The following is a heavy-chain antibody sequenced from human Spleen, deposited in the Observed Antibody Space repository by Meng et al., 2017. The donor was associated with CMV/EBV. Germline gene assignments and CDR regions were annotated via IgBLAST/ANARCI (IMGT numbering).Heavy chain of an antibody. CDR1: GYTFTGFN. CDR3: AAITGTSRENYYYYYGMDV. J-gene: IGHJ6*02. Sequence: ASVKVSCKASGYTFTGFNIHWVRQAPGQGLEWMGWINPYSGNTNYAQKFQDRVTMTRDTSISTAYMELSRLRSDDTAVYYCAAITGTSRENYYYYYGMDVWGQGTTVTVSS. V-gene: IGHV1-2*02. D-gene: IGHD1-7*01. CDR2: INPYSGNT.